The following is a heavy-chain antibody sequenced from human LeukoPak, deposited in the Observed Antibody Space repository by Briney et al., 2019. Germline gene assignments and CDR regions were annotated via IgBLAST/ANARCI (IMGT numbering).Heavy chain of an antibody. Sequence: SETLSLTCAVYGGSFSGYYWSWIRQPPGKGLEWIGEINHSGSTNYNPSLKSRVTISVDTSKNQFSLKLSSVTAADTAVYYCARAPRYSSGWYRIVGWFDPWGQGTLVTVSS. V-gene: IGHV4-34*01. CDR1: GGSFSGYY. J-gene: IGHJ5*02. CDR2: INHSGST. D-gene: IGHD6-19*01. CDR3: ARAPRYSSGWYRIVGWFDP.